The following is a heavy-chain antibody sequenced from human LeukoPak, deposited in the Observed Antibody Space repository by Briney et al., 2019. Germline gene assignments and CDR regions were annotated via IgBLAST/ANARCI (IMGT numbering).Heavy chain of an antibody. CDR2: MNPNSGDT. Sequence: ASVKVSRKASGYTFTNYDINWVRQAAGHGLEWMGWMNPNSGDTGYVEKFQGRVTMTRDTSMNTAYMELSSLRSEDTAVYYCTRSGFGGGVHFDYWGQGTPVTVSS. V-gene: IGHV1-8*01. CDR1: GYTFTNYD. J-gene: IGHJ4*02. D-gene: IGHD3-16*01. CDR3: TRSGFGGGVHFDY.